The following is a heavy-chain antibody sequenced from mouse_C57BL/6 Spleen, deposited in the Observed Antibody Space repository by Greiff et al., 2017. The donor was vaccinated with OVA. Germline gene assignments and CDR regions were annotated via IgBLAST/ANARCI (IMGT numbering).Heavy chain of an antibody. CDR1: GYAFSSSW. J-gene: IGHJ2*01. CDR2: IYPGDGDT. Sequence: QVQLQQSGPELVKPGASVKISCKASGYAFSSSWMNWVKQRPGKGLEWIGRIYPGDGDTNYNGKFKGKATLTADKSSSTAYMQLSSLTSEDSAVYFCATVGSSYHFDYWGQGTTLTVSS. V-gene: IGHV1-82*01. CDR3: ATVGSSYHFDY. D-gene: IGHD1-1*01.